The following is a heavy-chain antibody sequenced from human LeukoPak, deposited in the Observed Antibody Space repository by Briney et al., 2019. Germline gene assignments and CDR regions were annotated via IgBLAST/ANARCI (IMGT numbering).Heavy chain of an antibody. Sequence: PGGSLRLSCAASGFTFSSYWMSWVRQAPGKGLEWVANIKQDGSEKYYVDSVKGRFTISRDNAKNSLYLQMNSLRAEDTAVYYCARDVGSGYYFYYFDYWGQGTLVTAYS. J-gene: IGHJ4*02. CDR3: ARDVGSGYYFYYFDY. CDR1: GFTFSSYW. D-gene: IGHD3-22*01. CDR2: IKQDGSEK. V-gene: IGHV3-7*01.